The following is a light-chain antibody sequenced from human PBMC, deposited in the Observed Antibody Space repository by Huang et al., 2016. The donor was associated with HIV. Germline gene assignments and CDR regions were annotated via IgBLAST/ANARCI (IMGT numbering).Light chain of an antibody. J-gene: IGKJ5*01. CDR2: LCS. CDR3: MQALQTPRT. V-gene: IGKV2-28*01. CDR1: QSLLHSPGYHY. Sequence: IVITQSPLSLPVTPGEPASISCRSSQSLLHSPGYHYLDLYRQKPGQAPQLLSSLCSSRASGVPDRFSGSGSVTDFTLKISRVEAEDVGIYFCMQALQTPRTFGQGTRLEIK.